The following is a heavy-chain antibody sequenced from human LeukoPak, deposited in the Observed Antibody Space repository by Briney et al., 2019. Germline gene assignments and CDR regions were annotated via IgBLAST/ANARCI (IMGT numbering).Heavy chain of an antibody. V-gene: IGHV1-2*02. CDR1: GYTFTCYY. CDR3: ARLIGPAYFDY. CDR2: INPNSGGT. J-gene: IGHJ4*02. Sequence: ASVKVSRKASGYTFTCYYMHWVRQAPGQGLEWMGWINPNSGGTNYAQKFQGRVTMTRDTSTSTVYMELSSLRSEDTAVYYCARLIGPAYFDYWGQGTLVTVSS.